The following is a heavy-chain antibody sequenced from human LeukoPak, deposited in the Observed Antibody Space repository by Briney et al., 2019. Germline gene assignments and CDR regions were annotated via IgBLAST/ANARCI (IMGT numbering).Heavy chain of an antibody. V-gene: IGHV4-61*01. CDR3: ARGGGYSGYDFGY. Sequence: KPSETLSLTCTVSGGSVSSGNYYWSWIRQPPGKGLEWIGYIYYSGSTNYNPSLKSRVTISIDTAKNQFSLKLSSVTAADTAVYYCARGGGYSGYDFGYWGQGTLVTVSS. CDR1: GGSVSSGNYY. CDR2: IYYSGST. J-gene: IGHJ4*02. D-gene: IGHD5-12*01.